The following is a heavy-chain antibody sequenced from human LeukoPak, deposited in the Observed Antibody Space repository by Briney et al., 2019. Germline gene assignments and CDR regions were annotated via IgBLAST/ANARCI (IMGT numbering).Heavy chain of an antibody. Sequence: SETLSLTCTVSGGSISIYDWSWIRQPPGKGLEWIGHVQSSGSPNYNPSLKSRVAISVDTSKNQFSLELSSVTAADTAVYYCARAYVFTLFGVTTHSYFDYWGQGTLVTVSS. J-gene: IGHJ4*02. CDR1: GGSISIYD. D-gene: IGHD3-3*01. CDR3: ARAYVFTLFGVTTHSYFDY. V-gene: IGHV4-59*01. CDR2: VQSSGSP.